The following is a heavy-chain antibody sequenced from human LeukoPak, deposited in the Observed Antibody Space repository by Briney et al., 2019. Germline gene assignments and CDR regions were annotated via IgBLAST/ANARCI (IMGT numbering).Heavy chain of an antibody. J-gene: IGHJ4*02. CDR2: FDPEDGET. V-gene: IGHV1-24*01. CDR1: GYTLTELS. D-gene: IGHD2-21*02. CDR3: ATVGPDCGGDCYLDY. Sequence: ASVKVSCKVSGYTLTELSMHWVRQAPGKGLEWMGGFDPEDGETIYAQKFQGRVTMTEDTSTDTAYMELSSLRSEDTAVYYCATVGPDCGGDCYLDYWGREPWSPSPQ.